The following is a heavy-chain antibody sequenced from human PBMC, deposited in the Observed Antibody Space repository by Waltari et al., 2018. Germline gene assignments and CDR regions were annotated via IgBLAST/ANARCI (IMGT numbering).Heavy chain of an antibody. CDR3: ARARYRGDYGSFDY. V-gene: IGHV4-30-2*01. Sequence: QLQLQESGSGLVKPSQTLSLTCAVSGCSISSGGYSWSWIRQPPGKGLEWIGYIYHSGSTYYNPSLKSRVTISVDRSKNQFSLKLSSVTAADTAVYYCARARYRGDYGSFDYWGQGTLVTVSS. D-gene: IGHD4-17*01. CDR2: IYHSGST. J-gene: IGHJ4*02. CDR1: GCSISSGGYS.